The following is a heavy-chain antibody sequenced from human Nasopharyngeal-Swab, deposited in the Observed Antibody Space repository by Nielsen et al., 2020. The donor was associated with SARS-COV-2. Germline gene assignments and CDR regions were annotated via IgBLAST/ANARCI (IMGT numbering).Heavy chain of an antibody. V-gene: IGHV1-46*01. J-gene: IGHJ6*03. Sequence: ASVKVSCKASGYTFTTSYMHWVRQAPGQGLEWMGIINPSGGSTNYAQKLQGRVTMTTDTSTSTAYMELRSLRSDDTAVYYCASSSSGYSSSWYYYYYMDVWGKGTTVTVSS. D-gene: IGHD6-13*01. CDR2: INPSGGST. CDR1: GYTFTTSY. CDR3: ASSSSGYSSSWYYYYYMDV.